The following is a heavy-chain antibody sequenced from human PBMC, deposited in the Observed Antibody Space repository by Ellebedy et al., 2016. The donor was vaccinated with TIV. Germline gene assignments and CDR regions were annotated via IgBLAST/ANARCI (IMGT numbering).Heavy chain of an antibody. D-gene: IGHD2-15*01. V-gene: IGHV4-30-2*01. Sequence: LRLSCAVSGGSISSGGYSWNWIRQPPGKGLEWIGYIYHSGSTNDNASLQSRVTMSVDTSTNQFSLKLISVTAPDSAVYYCARDRGSGYFDYWGQGALVTVSS. CDR1: GGSISSGGYS. CDR2: IYHSGST. J-gene: IGHJ4*02. CDR3: ARDRGSGYFDY.